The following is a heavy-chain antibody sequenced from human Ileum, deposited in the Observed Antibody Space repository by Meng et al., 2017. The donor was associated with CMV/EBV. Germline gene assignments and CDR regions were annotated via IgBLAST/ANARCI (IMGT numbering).Heavy chain of an antibody. V-gene: IGHV4-39*07. CDR3: ARSQTAAGGASIDY. CDR2: IYYSGTT. CDR1: GGSIRGSPHY. Sequence: QRQQSCRVLVPPSETPSLTCTVSGGSIRGSPHYWGWIRQPSGKGLEWIASIYYSGTTYYNPSLKSRVTVSVDTSKNQFSLRLSSVTAADTAVFYCARSQTAAGGASIDYWGQGTLVTVSS. J-gene: IGHJ4*02. D-gene: IGHD6-13*01.